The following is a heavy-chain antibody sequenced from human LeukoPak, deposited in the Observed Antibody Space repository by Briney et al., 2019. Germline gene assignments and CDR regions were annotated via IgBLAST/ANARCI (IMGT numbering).Heavy chain of an antibody. J-gene: IGHJ3*02. CDR1: GYTFTSYG. CDR3: ARESPTTVVMEVAFDI. V-gene: IGHV1-18*01. Sequence: ASVKVSCKASGYTFTSYGISWVRQAPGQGLEWMGWISAYNGNTNYAQKLQGRVTMTTDTSTSTAYMELRSLRSDDTAVYYCARESPTTVVMEVAFDIWGQGTMVTVSS. D-gene: IGHD4-23*01. CDR2: ISAYNGNT.